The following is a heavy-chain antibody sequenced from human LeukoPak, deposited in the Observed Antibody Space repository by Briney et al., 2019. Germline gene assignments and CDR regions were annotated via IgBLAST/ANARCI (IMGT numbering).Heavy chain of an antibody. CDR2: IIPIFGTA. J-gene: IGHJ4*02. V-gene: IGHV1-69*13. CDR3: ARGRGGELPGY. D-gene: IGHD1-26*01. CDR1: GYRFTSYG. Sequence: SVKVSCKASGYRFTSYGFSWVRQAPGQGLEWMGGIIPIFGTANYAQKFQGRVTITADESTSTAYMELSSLRSEDTAVYYCARGRGGELPGYWGQGTLVTVSS.